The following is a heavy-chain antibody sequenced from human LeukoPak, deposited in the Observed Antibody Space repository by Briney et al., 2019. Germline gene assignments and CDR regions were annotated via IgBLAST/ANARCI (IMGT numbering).Heavy chain of an antibody. D-gene: IGHD3-22*01. J-gene: IGHJ4*02. V-gene: IGHV3-30*18. Sequence: GGSLRPSCAASGFTFSSYGMHWVRQAPGKGLEWVAVISYDGSNKYYADSVKGRFTISRDNSKNTLYLQMNSLRAEDTAVYYCAKEYYYDSSGYYYDYWGQGTLVTVSS. CDR2: ISYDGSNK. CDR3: AKEYYYDSSGYYYDY. CDR1: GFTFSSYG.